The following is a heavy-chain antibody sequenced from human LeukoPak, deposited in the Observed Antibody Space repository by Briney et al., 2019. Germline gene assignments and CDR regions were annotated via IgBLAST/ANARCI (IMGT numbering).Heavy chain of an antibody. Sequence: PSETLSLTCTVSGGSISSHYWSWIRQPPGKGLEWIGYIYYSGSTNYNPSLKSRVTISVDTSKNQFSLKLSSVTAADTAVYYCARGNDYGDPLYDYWGQGTLVPVSS. CDR1: GGSISSHY. D-gene: IGHD4-17*01. J-gene: IGHJ4*02. V-gene: IGHV4-59*11. CDR3: ARGNDYGDPLYDY. CDR2: IYYSGST.